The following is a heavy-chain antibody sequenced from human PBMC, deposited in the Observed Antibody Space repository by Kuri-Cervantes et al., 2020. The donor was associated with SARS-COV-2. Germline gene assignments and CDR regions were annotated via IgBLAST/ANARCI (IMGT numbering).Heavy chain of an antibody. Sequence: ASVKVSCNASGGTFSSYAISWVRQAPGQGLEWMGWINPNSGGTNYAQKFQGRATMTRDTSISTAYMELSRLRSDDTAVYYCARDFQSKSGYYYYGMDVWGQGTTVTVSS. J-gene: IGHJ6*02. CDR1: GGTFSSYA. V-gene: IGHV1-2*02. D-gene: IGHD4-11*01. CDR3: ARDFQSKSGYYYYGMDV. CDR2: INPNSGGT.